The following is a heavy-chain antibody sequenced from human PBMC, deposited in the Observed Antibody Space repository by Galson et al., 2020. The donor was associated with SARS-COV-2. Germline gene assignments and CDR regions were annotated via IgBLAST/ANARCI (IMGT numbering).Heavy chain of an antibody. CDR3: AKDNVPAARYYYYMDV. D-gene: IGHD2-2*01. Sequence: SLKISCAASGFTFDDYAMHWVRQAPGKGLEWVSGISWNSGSIGYADSVKGRFTISRDNAKNSLYLQMNSLRAEDTALYYCAKDNVPAARYYYYMDVWGKGTTVTVSS. V-gene: IGHV3-9*01. J-gene: IGHJ6*03. CDR2: ISWNSGSI. CDR1: GFTFDDYA.